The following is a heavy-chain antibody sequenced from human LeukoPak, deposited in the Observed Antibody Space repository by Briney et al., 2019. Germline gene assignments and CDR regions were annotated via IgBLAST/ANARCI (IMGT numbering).Heavy chain of an antibody. CDR2: MNPNSGNT. Sequence: ASVKVSCKASGYTFTSYDINWVRQATGQGLEWMGWMNPNSGNTGCAQKFQGRVTITADKSTSTAYMELSSLRSEDTAVYYCQLWFGEDYYYYYGMDVWGQGTTVTVSS. D-gene: IGHD3-10*01. CDR1: GYTFTSYD. V-gene: IGHV1-8*01. CDR3: QLWFGEDYYYYYGMDV. J-gene: IGHJ6*02.